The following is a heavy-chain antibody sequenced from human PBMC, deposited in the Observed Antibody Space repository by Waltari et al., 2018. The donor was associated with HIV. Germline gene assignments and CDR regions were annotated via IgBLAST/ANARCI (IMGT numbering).Heavy chain of an antibody. CDR1: GLPSVTSI. D-gene: IGHD6-19*01. CDR3: AGGNSSGRWAFDI. V-gene: IGHV3-48*04. CDR2: ISSSSSTI. J-gene: IGHJ3*02. Sequence: DVHLVEAGGGLLHPGGSLRLSCGASGLPSVTSIMTLVCKLPGKGLEWVSYISSSSSTIYYADSVKGRFTISRDNAKNSLYMQMNSLRAEETAVYYCAGGNSSGRWAFDIWGRGTMVTVSS.